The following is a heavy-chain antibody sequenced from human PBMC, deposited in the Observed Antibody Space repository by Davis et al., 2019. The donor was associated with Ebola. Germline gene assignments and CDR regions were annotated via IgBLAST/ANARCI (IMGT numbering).Heavy chain of an antibody. CDR2: IYHSGST. CDR1: GGSISSGGYS. V-gene: IGHV4-30-2*01. Sequence: MPSETLSLTCAVSGGSISSGGYSWSWIRQPPGKGLEWIGYIYHSGSTYYNPSLKSRVTISVDRSKNQFSLKLSSVTAADTAVYYCARVSYGYLGWFDPWGQGTLVTVSS. D-gene: IGHD5-18*01. J-gene: IGHJ5*02. CDR3: ARVSYGYLGWFDP.